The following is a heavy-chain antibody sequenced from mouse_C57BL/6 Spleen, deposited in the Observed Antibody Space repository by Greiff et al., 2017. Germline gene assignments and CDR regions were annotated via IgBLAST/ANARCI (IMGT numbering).Heavy chain of an antibody. CDR3: VRQTGKYFDY. D-gene: IGHD4-1*01. Sequence: EVKLVESGGGLVQPKGSLKLSCAASGFSFNTYAMNWVRQAPGKGLEWVARIRSKSNNYATYYADSVKDRFTISRDDSESMLYLQMNNLKTEDTAMYYCVRQTGKYFDYWGQGTTLTVSS. CDR1: GFSFNTYA. J-gene: IGHJ2*01. V-gene: IGHV10-1*01. CDR2: IRSKSNNYAT.